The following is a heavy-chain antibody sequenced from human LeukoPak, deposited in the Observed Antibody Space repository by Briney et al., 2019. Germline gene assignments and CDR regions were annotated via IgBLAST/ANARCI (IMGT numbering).Heavy chain of an antibody. CDR2: VDPEDGET. CDR1: GYTFTSYY. Sequence: ASVKVSCKASGYTFTSYYMHWVQQAPGKGLEWMGLVDPEDGETIYAEKFQGRVTITADTSTDTAYMELSSLRSEDTAVYYCATLVVVPAANWFDPWGQGTLVTVSS. CDR3: ATLVVVPAANWFDP. D-gene: IGHD2-2*01. V-gene: IGHV1-69-2*01. J-gene: IGHJ5*02.